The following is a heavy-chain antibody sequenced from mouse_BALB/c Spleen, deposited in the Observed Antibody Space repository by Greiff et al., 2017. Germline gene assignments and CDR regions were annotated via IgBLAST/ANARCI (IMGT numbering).Heavy chain of an antibody. D-gene: IGHD1-1*01. J-gene: IGHJ2*01. CDR1: GYSFTSYW. CDR2: IYPGNSDT. V-gene: IGHV1-5*01. CDR3: TRYYYGSSFDY. Sequence: EVQLQQSGTVLARPGASVKMSCKASGYSFTSYWMHWVKQRPGQGLEWIGAIYPGNSDTSYNQKFKGKAKLTAVTSASTAYMELSSLTNEDSAVYYCTRYYYGSSFDYWGQGTTLTVSS.